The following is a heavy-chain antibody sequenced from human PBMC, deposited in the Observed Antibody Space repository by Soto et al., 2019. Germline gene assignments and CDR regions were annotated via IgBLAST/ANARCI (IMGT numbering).Heavy chain of an antibody. CDR1: GDSISSYY. Sequence: QVQLQESGPGLVKPSETLSLTCTVSGDSISSYYWSWIRQPPGKGLEWIGYIYYSGSTNYNPSLKSQDTLSGNTSKNQLSLKPGSVTAADTAVYYCAKAPEIRGWGGGYFHHWGQGSLVTVSS. J-gene: IGHJ1*01. V-gene: IGHV4-59*01. D-gene: IGHD3-16*01. CDR2: IYYSGST. CDR3: AKAPEIRGWGGGYFHH.